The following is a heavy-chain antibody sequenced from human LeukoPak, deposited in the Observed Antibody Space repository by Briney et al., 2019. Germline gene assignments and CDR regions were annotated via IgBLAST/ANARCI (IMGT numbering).Heavy chain of an antibody. CDR1: GYTFASYD. CDR3: ARGAGSGSYGSLVYFDY. D-gene: IGHD1-26*01. CDR2: ITVYNGNT. J-gene: IGHJ4*02. Sequence: ASVKVSCKASGYTFASYDIIWVRQAPGQGLEWMGCITVYNGNTKYAQKLQGRVTMTTDTSTNTAYMELRSLRSDDTAVYYCARGAGSGSYGSLVYFDYWGQGTLVTVSS. V-gene: IGHV1-18*01.